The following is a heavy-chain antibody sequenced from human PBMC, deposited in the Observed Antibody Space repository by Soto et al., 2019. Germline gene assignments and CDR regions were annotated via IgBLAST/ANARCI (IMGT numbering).Heavy chain of an antibody. CDR2: ISGSGRTI. D-gene: IGHD3-16*01. Sequence: QVQLVESGGGLVKPGGSLRLSCAASGIVFSDYMSWVRQAPGKGLEWLSYISGSGRTIYSADSVKGRFTISRDNATNSLYIQMNTVTTEEAAVYYCPRVPFPLGGFDSWGQGTLVTVSS. V-gene: IGHV3-11*01. J-gene: IGHJ5*01. CDR3: PRVPFPLGGFDS. CDR1: GIVFSDY.